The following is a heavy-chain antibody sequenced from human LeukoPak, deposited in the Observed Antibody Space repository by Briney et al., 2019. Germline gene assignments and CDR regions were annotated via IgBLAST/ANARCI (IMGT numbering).Heavy chain of an antibody. Sequence: ASVKVSCKASGYTFTSYYMHWMRQAPGQGLEWMGIINPSGGSTSYAQKFQGRVTMTRDTSTSTVYMELSSLRSEDTAVYYCARVGRYYYDSSGSLDYWGQGTLVTVSS. D-gene: IGHD3-22*01. CDR2: INPSGGST. V-gene: IGHV1-46*01. CDR3: ARVGRYYYDSSGSLDY. J-gene: IGHJ4*02. CDR1: GYTFTSYY.